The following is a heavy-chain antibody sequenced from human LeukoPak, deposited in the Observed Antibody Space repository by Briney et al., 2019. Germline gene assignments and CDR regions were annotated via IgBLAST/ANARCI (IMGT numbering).Heavy chain of an antibody. CDR3: ARHGTMVRGVILD. J-gene: IGHJ4*02. D-gene: IGHD3-10*01. CDR1: GGSISSYY. CDR2: IYYSGST. Sequence: SETLSLTCTVSGGSISSYYWSWLRQPPGKGLEWIGYIYYSGSTNYNPSLKSRVTISVDTSKNQFSLKLSSVTAADTAVYYCARHGTMVRGVILDWGQGTLVTVSS. V-gene: IGHV4-59*08.